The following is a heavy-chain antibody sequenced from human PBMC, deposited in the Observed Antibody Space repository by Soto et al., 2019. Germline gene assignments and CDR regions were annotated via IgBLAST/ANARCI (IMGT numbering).Heavy chain of an antibody. CDR3: ASSLPSGWYYYDSCGYYYNRALDAFDI. V-gene: IGHV1-46*01. CDR2: INPSGGST. J-gene: IGHJ3*02. Sequence: ASVKVSCKASGYTFTSYYIHWVRQAPGQGLEWMGIINPSGGSTSYAQKFQGRVTMTRDTSTSTVYMELSSLRSEDTAVYYCASSLPSGWYYYDSCGYYYNRALDAFDIWGQGTMVTVSS. CDR1: GYTFTSYY. D-gene: IGHD3-22*01.